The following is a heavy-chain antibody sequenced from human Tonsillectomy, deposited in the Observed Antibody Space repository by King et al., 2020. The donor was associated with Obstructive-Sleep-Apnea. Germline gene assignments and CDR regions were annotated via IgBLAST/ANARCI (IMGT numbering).Heavy chain of an antibody. V-gene: IGHV3-64D*06. D-gene: IGHD3-10*01. CDR3: VKEGNRFGESNWFDP. J-gene: IGHJ5*02. Sequence: VQLVESGGGLVQPGGSLRLSCSASGFTFSSYTMDLVRHAPGEGLEYVSVISSIGGTTFYADSVKGSFTIPRANSKHTLYLQISSLRAEDTAVYYCVKEGNRFGESNWFDPWGQGTLVTVSS. CDR1: GFTFSSYT. CDR2: ISSIGGTT.